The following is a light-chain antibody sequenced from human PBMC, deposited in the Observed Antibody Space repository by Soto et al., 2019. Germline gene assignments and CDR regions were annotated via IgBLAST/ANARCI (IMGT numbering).Light chain of an antibody. Sequence: AIQLTQSPSSLSASVGDRVTITCRASQGIRSSLAWFQQKAGNPPKVLIYEASVLETGVSSRFSGSGSGTDFTLSISSLQPEDFATYYGQQFNSYPWTFGQGTTVEVK. CDR2: EAS. V-gene: IGKV1-13*02. CDR3: QQFNSYPWT. J-gene: IGKJ1*01. CDR1: QGIRSS.